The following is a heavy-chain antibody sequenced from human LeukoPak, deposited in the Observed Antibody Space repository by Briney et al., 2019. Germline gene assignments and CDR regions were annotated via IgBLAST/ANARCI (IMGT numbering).Heavy chain of an antibody. CDR1: GFTFSSYA. J-gene: IGHJ4*02. CDR2: ISGSGGST. D-gene: IGHD3-3*01. CDR3: AKDIPGPHDFWSGSHPIDY. V-gene: IGHV3-23*01. Sequence: GGSLRLSCAASGFTFSSYAMSWVRQAPGKGLEWVSAISGSGGSTYYADSVKGRFTISRDNSRNTLYLQMNSLRAEDTAVYYCAKDIPGPHDFWSGSHPIDYWGQGTLVTVSS.